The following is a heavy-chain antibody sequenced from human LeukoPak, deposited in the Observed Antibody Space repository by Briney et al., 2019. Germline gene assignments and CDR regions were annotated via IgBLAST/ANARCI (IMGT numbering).Heavy chain of an antibody. Sequence: GASVKVSCKASGYTFINYDISWVRQVAGQGLEWMGWMNPNNYNTGYAQKFQGRVTMTRDTSISTAYLELSSLTSEDTAVYYCARGRLVKPSPLFHWGQGALVTVSS. D-gene: IGHD3-3*01. CDR1: GYTFINYD. J-gene: IGHJ4*02. V-gene: IGHV1-8*01. CDR3: ARGRLVKPSPLFH. CDR2: MNPNNYNT.